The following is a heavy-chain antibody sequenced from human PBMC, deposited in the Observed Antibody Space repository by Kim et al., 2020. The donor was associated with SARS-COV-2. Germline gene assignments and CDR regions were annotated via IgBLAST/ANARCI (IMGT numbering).Heavy chain of an antibody. J-gene: IGHJ4*02. D-gene: IGHD5-18*01. CDR1: GFTFSSYW. Sequence: GGSLRLSCATSGFTFSSYWMHWVRQAPGKGLVWVSRINGDGSSINYADSVKGRFTISRDNAKNTLYLQMNSLRAEDAAVYYCARFNVETTLGYLGQGTLVTVSS. V-gene: IGHV3-74*01. CDR2: INGDGSSI. CDR3: ARFNVETTLGY.